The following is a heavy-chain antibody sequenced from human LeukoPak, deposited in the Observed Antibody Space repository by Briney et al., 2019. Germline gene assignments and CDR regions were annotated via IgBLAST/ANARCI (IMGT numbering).Heavy chain of an antibody. J-gene: IGHJ5*02. Sequence: PSETLSLTCAVYGGSFSGYYWSWIRQPPGKGLEWIGEINRGGSTNYNPSLKSRVTISVDTSKNQFSLRLSSLTAADTAVYYCARVDYSYGLYWFDPWGQGTLVTVSS. D-gene: IGHD5-18*01. CDR1: GGSFSGYY. CDR3: ARVDYSYGLYWFDP. V-gene: IGHV4-34*01. CDR2: INRGGST.